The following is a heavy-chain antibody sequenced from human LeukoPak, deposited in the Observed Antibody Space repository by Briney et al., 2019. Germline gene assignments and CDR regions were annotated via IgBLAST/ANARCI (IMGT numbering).Heavy chain of an antibody. Sequence: SEALSLTCTVSGGSISSGSYYWSWIRQPAGKGLEWIGRIYTSGSTNYNPSLKSRVTISVDTSKNQFSLKLSSVTAADTAVYYCARRCIAVAGTTYYYYYYYMDVWGKGTTVTISS. D-gene: IGHD6-19*01. CDR2: IYTSGST. CDR3: ARRCIAVAGTTYYYYYYYMDV. V-gene: IGHV4-61*02. CDR1: GGSISSGSYY. J-gene: IGHJ6*03.